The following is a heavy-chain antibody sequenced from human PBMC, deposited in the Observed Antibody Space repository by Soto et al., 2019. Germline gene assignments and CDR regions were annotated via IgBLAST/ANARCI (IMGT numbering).Heavy chain of an antibody. J-gene: IGHJ3*02. V-gene: IGHV1-69*02. CDR2: IIPILDIA. Sequence: QVQLVQSGAEVKKPGSSVNVSCKASGDTFSSYTISWVRQAPGQGLEWMGRIIPILDIANYAQKFEGRVTITAGKSTSTACMELSSPRYEDTAVYYCAAGGHGAFDIWGQGTMVTVSS. D-gene: IGHD1-26*01. CDR3: AAGGHGAFDI. CDR1: GDTFSSYT.